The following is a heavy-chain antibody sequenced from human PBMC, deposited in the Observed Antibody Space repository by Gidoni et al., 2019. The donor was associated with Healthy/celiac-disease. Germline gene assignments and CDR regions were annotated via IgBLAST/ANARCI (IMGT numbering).Heavy chain of an antibody. Sequence: QLQLQESVPGLVKPSETLSLTCTVSGCSISSSSYYWGWIRQPPGKGLEWIGSIFYSWSTYYNPSLKSRVTISVDTYKNQFSLKLSSVTAADTAVYYCARSHMVRGVIGAFDIWGQGTMVTVSS. CDR3: ARSHMVRGVIGAFDI. D-gene: IGHD3-10*01. J-gene: IGHJ3*02. CDR1: GCSISSSSYY. V-gene: IGHV4-39*01. CDR2: IFYSWST.